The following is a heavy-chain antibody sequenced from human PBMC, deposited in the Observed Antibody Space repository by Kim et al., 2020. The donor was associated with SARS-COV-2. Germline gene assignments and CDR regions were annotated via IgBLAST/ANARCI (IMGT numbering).Heavy chain of an antibody. D-gene: IGHD3-22*01. CDR3: ARGDSSGYYSTPFDY. J-gene: IGHJ4*02. V-gene: IGHV4-31*03. Sequence: SETLSLTCTVSGGSISSGGYYWSWIRQHPGKGLEWIGYIYYSGSTYYNPSLKSRVTISVDTSKNQFSLKLSSVTAADTAVYYCARGDSSGYYSTPFDYWGQGTLVTVSS. CDR2: IYYSGST. CDR1: GGSISSGGYY.